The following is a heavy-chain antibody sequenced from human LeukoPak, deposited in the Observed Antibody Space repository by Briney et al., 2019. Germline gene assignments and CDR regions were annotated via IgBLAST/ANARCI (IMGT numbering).Heavy chain of an antibody. CDR2: IYYNGNT. J-gene: IGHJ4*02. D-gene: IGHD6-19*01. Sequence: KTSETLSLTCTVSGGSISTDNCYWGWIRQPPGKGLEWIGSIYYNGNTYYNPSLKSRVTISVDTSKNQFSLKLTSVTAADTAVYYCCGSGWFAGPFGYWGQGALVTVSS. V-gene: IGHV4-39*07. CDR3: CGSGWFAGPFGY. CDR1: GGSISTDNCY.